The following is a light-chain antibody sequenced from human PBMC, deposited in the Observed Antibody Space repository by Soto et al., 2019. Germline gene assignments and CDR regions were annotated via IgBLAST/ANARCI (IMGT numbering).Light chain of an antibody. CDR2: GNN. J-gene: IGLJ2*01. Sequence: QSVLTQPPSASGTPGQRVTISCSGSNSNIGSSHVYWYQQVPGTAPKLLISGNNQRPSGVPDRFSGSKSDTSASLVISGLRSEDEAAYYCAARDDSLTGHVVFGGGTKVTVL. V-gene: IGLV1-47*01. CDR1: NSNIGSSH. CDR3: AARDDSLTGHVV.